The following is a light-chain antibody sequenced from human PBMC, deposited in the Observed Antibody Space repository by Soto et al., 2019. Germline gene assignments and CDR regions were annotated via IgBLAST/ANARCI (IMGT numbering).Light chain of an antibody. Sequence: DIQMTQSPSTLSASIGDTVIITCRASLSINSWLAWYQQKPGKAPKLLIHKASTLESGVPSRFSGSESGTEFTLTISSLQPDDFSTFYCQQYDRFPYTFGQGTKLDIK. J-gene: IGKJ2*01. CDR2: KAS. CDR3: QQYDRFPYT. CDR1: LSINSW. V-gene: IGKV1-5*03.